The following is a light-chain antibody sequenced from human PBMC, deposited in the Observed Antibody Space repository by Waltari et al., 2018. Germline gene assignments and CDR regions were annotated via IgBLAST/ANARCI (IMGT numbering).Light chain of an antibody. CDR1: SRHSSYM. CDR3: ETWDSNTHV. V-gene: IGLV4-60*03. CDR2: LEGSGNY. Sequence: QPVLTQSSSASASLGSSVKLTCTMRSRHSSYMIPWHQQQPGKAPRYLMNLEGSGNYNKGSGVPDRFSGSSSGADRYLTISNLQSEDEADYYCETWDSNTHVFGGGTKLTVL. J-gene: IGLJ2*01.